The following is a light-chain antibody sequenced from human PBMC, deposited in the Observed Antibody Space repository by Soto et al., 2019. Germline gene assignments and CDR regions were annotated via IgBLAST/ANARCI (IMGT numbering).Light chain of an antibody. V-gene: IGKV1-5*03. CDR3: QQYDSYSRPT. J-gene: IGKJ4*01. Sequence: DIQMTQSPSTLSASVGDRVTITCRASQSVSDWLAWYQHKPGKTPKLLIYKASTLESGVPSRFSGFGSGTEFTLAISSLQPEHFATYYCQQYDSYSRPTFGGGTKVEIK. CDR1: QSVSDW. CDR2: KAS.